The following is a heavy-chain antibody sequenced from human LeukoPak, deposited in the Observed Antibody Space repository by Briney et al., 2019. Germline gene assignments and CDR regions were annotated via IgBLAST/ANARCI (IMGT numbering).Heavy chain of an antibody. D-gene: IGHD1-7*01. CDR3: ARMNYVSSGWGAPFDY. Sequence: PGGSLRLSCAASGFTVSSNYMTWVRQAPGKGLEWVPVIYSGGNTYYADSVKGRFIISRDNSKNTLYLQMNSLRAEDTAVYYCARMNYVSSGWGAPFDYWGQGTLVTVSS. CDR2: IYSGGNT. V-gene: IGHV3-66*01. J-gene: IGHJ4*02. CDR1: GFTVSSNY.